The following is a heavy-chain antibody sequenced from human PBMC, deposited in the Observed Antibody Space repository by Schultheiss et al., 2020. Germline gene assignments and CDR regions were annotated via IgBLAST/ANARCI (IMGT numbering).Heavy chain of an antibody. D-gene: IGHD3-3*01. CDR1: GYTFTSYG. V-gene: IGHV1-18*01. CDR2: ISAYNGNT. Sequence: ASVKVSCKASGYTFTSYGISWVRQAPGQGLEWMGWISAYNGNTGYAQKFQGRVTITADESTSTAYMELSSLRSEDTAVYYCARAVVVTIFGVVTKPRRPYGMDVWGQGTTVTVSS. J-gene: IGHJ6*02. CDR3: ARAVVVTIFGVVTKPRRPYGMDV.